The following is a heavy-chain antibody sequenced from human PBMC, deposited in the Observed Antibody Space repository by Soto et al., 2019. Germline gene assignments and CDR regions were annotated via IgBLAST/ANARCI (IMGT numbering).Heavy chain of an antibody. CDR1: GGSISSYY. D-gene: IGHD4-17*01. V-gene: IGHV4-59*01. J-gene: IGHJ6*03. Sequence: SETLSLTCTVSGGSISSYYWSWIRQPPGKGLEWIGYIYYSGSTNYNPSLKSRVTISVDTSKNQFSLKLSSVTAADTAVCYCARNYGDYGFGYYYYYMDVWGKGTTVTVSS. CDR3: ARNYGDYGFGYYYYYMDV. CDR2: IYYSGST.